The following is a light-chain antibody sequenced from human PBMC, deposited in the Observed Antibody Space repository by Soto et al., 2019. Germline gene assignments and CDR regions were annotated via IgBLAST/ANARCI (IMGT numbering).Light chain of an antibody. Sequence: QSVLTQAPSASGTPGQRVTISCSGSSSNIGSNTVTWYQQLPGTAPKLLIYSNDQRPSGVADRFSGSKSCTSASLAIAGLQSEDEADYYCAAWDDSRNGWVFGGGTMVTVL. J-gene: IGLJ3*02. CDR2: SND. CDR1: SSNIGSNT. V-gene: IGLV1-44*01. CDR3: AAWDDSRNGWV.